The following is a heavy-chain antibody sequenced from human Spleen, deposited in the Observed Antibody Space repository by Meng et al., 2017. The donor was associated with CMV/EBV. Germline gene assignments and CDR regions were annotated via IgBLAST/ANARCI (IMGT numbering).Heavy chain of an antibody. CDR2: ISGTGVST. CDR1: GFTFSSYW. J-gene: IGHJ4*02. V-gene: IGHV3-23*01. Sequence: GGSLRLSCAASGFTFSSYWMHWVRQAPGKGLEWVSTISGTGVSTYYADSVKGRFTISRDNSKKTLYLQMNSLRAEDTAVYYCAKEYCGSTSCYYFDYWGQGTRVTVSS. D-gene: IGHD2-2*01. CDR3: AKEYCGSTSCYYFDY.